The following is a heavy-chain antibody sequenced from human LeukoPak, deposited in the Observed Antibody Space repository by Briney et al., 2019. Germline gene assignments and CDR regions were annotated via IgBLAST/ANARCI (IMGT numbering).Heavy chain of an antibody. CDR1: GDSVSSNSAA. CDR3: ARGPHYALGIYFDY. CDR2: TYYRSKWYD. J-gene: IGHJ4*02. Sequence: SQTLSLTCAISGDSVSSNSAAWNWIRQSPSGGLEWLGRTYYRSKWYDDYAVSVKGRITINPDTSKNQFSLQLNSVTAADTAVYYCARGPHYALGIYFDYWGQGTLVTVSS. D-gene: IGHD7-27*01. V-gene: IGHV6-1*01.